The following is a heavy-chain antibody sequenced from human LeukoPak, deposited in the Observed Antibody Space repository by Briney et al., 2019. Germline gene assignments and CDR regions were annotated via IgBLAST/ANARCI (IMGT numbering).Heavy chain of an antibody. Sequence: GGSLRLSCAASGFTFSRYAMSWVRQAPGEGLEWVCGISSSGESPYYADSVKGRFTISRDNSKNTLYLEINSLRAEDTAVYYCAKKSRDGYNPFDYLGQGTLVTVSS. V-gene: IGHV3-23*01. CDR1: GFTFSRYA. CDR3: AKKSRDGYNPFDY. CDR2: ISSSGESP. J-gene: IGHJ4*02. D-gene: IGHD5-24*01.